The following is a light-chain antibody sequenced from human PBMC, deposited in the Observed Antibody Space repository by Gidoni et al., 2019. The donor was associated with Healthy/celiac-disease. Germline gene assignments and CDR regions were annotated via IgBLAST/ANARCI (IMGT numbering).Light chain of an antibody. V-gene: IGKV1-8*01. CDR2: AAS. CDR3: QQYYSYPWT. CDR1: QGISSY. Sequence: TQSPSSLSASTGARVTITCRASQGISSYLAWYQQKPGKAPKLLIYAASTLQSGVPSRFSGSGSGTDFTLTISCLQSEDFATYYCQQYYSYPWTFGQGTKVEIK. J-gene: IGKJ1*01.